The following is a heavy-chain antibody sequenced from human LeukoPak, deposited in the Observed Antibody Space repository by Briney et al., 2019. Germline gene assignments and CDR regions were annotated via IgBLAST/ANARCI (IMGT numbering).Heavy chain of an antibody. Sequence: PGGSLRLSCAASGFTFSSYNMNWVRQAPGKGLEWVSSISSSSSSIYYADSVKGRFTISRDNAKNSLYLQMNSLRAEDTAVYYCARDTIVGATSAFDIWGQGTMVTVSS. D-gene: IGHD1-26*01. J-gene: IGHJ3*02. CDR2: ISSSSSSI. CDR3: ARDTIVGATSAFDI. V-gene: IGHV3-21*01. CDR1: GFTFSSYN.